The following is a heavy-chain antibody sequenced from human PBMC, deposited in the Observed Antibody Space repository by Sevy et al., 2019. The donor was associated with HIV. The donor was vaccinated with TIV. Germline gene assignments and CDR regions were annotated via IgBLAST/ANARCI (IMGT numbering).Heavy chain of an antibody. CDR1: GFTFSGSA. CDR3: TRGGARDSSSWYDYFDY. J-gene: IGHJ4*02. CDR2: IRSKGNSYAT. V-gene: IGHV3-73*01. Sequence: GGSLRLSCAASGFTFSGSAMQWVRQASGKGLEWVGRIRSKGNSYATAYAASVKGRFTISRDDSKYTVYLQMNSLKTEDTAVYYCTRGGARDSSSWYDYFDYWGQGTLVTVSS. D-gene: IGHD6-13*01.